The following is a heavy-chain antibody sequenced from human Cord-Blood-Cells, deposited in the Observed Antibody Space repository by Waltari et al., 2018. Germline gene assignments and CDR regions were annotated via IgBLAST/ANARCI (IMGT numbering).Heavy chain of an antibody. CDR2: IYYSGST. CDR3: ASPAVEAAGMFDP. J-gene: IGHJ5*02. CDR1: GGSISSSSYY. D-gene: IGHD6-13*01. V-gene: IGHV4-39*01. Sequence: QLQLQESGPGLVKPSETLSLTCTVSGGSISSSSYYWGWIRQPPGKGLEWLGSIYYSGSTAYNPSPKGRVAISVDTSKNQFSLKLSSVTAADTAVYYCASPAVEAAGMFDPWGQGTLVTVSS.